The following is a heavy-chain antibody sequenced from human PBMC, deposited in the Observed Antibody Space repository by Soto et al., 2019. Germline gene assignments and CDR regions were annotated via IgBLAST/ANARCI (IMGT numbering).Heavy chain of an antibody. D-gene: IGHD3-22*01. Sequence: QVRLVQSGAEVKKPGASVKLSCKASGGTFSRHAISWVRQAPGQGLEWMGGIIPIFGTANHAQKFQGRVTIIADESTSTVYMELSSLRSEDTAMYYCARGWGYDSNDYYYAYWGQGTLVIVSS. V-gene: IGHV1-69*12. CDR1: GGTFSRHA. CDR3: ARGWGYDSNDYYYAY. J-gene: IGHJ4*02. CDR2: IIPIFGTA.